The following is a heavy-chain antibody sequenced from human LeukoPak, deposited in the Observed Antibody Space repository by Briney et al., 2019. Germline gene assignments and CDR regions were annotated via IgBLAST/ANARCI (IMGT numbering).Heavy chain of an antibody. V-gene: IGHV3-49*04. D-gene: IGHD2-2*01. J-gene: IGHJ4*02. CDR1: GFTFDDYP. CDR3: TSPLGYCSSTSCPEFDY. CDR2: IRSKIHGGTT. Sequence: GGSLRLSCTASGFTFDDYPMSWVRQAPGKGLEWVGFIRSKIHGGTTEYAASVKGRFTMSRDDSKSIAYLQMNGLKTEDTAVYYCTSPLGYCSSTSCPEFDYWGQGTLVTVSS.